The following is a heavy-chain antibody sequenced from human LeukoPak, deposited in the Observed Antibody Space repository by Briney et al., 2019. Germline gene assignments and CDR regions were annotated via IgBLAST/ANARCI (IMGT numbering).Heavy chain of an antibody. CDR1: GYTFTSYG. CDR3: ARDRWEYCSGGSCLGDY. CDR2: ISTYNGNT. J-gene: IGHJ4*02. Sequence: GASVKVSCKASGYTFTSYGISWVRQAPGQGLEWMGWISTYNGNTNYAQKLPGRVTMTTDTSTSTAYMELRSLRSDDTAVYYCARDRWEYCSGGSCLGDYWGQGTLVTVSS. D-gene: IGHD2-15*01. V-gene: IGHV1-18*01.